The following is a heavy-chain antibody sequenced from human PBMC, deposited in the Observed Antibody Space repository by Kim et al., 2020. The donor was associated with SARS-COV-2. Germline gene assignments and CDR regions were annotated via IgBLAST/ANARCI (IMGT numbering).Heavy chain of an antibody. V-gene: IGHV3-48*02. J-gene: IGHJ4*02. CDR1: GFTFSSYS. CDR3: ARDPRYYDILTGYYSY. Sequence: GGSLRLSCAASGFTFSSYSMNWVRQAPGKGLEWVSYISSSSSTIYYADSVKGRFTISRDNAKNSLYLQMNSLRDEDTAVYYCARDPRYYDILTGYYSYWGQGTLVTVSS. D-gene: IGHD3-9*01. CDR2: ISSSSSTI.